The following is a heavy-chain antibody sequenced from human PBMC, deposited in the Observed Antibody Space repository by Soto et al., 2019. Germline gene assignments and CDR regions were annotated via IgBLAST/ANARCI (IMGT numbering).Heavy chain of an antibody. CDR2: IYYSGDT. J-gene: IGHJ3*01. V-gene: IGHV4-59*01. CDR3: ARDRNKLWKNDAFEL. CDR1: GGSMNSFY. Sequence: QVRLQESGPGLVKPSETLSLTCSVSGGSMNSFYWSWIRQSPGKGLEWLGYIYYSGDTKYNPSLQSRVSISVDTIKNQFSLRLSSVTAADTAVYYCARDRNKLWKNDAFELWGQGTMVTVSS. D-gene: IGHD3-3*01.